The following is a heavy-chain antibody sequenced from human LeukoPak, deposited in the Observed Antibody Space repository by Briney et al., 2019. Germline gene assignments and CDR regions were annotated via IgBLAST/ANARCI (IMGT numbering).Heavy chain of an antibody. V-gene: IGHV4-34*01. CDR2: INHSGST. CDR1: GGSFSGYY. J-gene: IGHJ4*02. CDR3: AATDALLYYFDY. Sequence: SETLSLTCAVYGGSFSGYYWSWIRQPPGKGLELIGEINHSGSTNYNPSLKSRVTISVDTSKNQFSLKLSSVTAADTAVYYCAATDALLYYFDYWGQGTLVTVSS. D-gene: IGHD1-14*01.